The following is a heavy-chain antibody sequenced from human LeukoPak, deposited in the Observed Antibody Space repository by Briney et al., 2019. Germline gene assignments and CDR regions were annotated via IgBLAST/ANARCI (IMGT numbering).Heavy chain of an antibody. CDR2: IYPGDSDT. J-gene: IGHJ6*03. CDR1: GYSFTSYW. Sequence: GESLKISCKGSGYSFTSYWIGWVRQMPGKGLEWMGIIYPGDSDTRYSPSFQGQVTISADKSISTAYLQWSSLKASDTAMNYCARHVPEQGYYYYMDVWGKGTTVTVSS. D-gene: IGHD1-14*01. CDR3: ARHVPEQGYYYYMDV. V-gene: IGHV5-51*01.